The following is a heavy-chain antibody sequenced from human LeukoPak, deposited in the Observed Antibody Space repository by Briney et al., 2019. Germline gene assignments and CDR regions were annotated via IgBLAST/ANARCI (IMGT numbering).Heavy chain of an antibody. CDR1: GGSISSYY. D-gene: IGHD6-13*01. J-gene: IGHJ4*02. CDR2: IYTSGST. Sequence: SETLSLTCTVSGGSISSYYWSWIRQPAGKGLEWIGRIYTSGSTNYNPSLKSRVTMSVDTSKNQFSLKLSSVTAADTAVYYCARQYSSSWTTFLFDYWGQGTLVTVSS. CDR3: ARQYSSSWTTFLFDY. V-gene: IGHV4-4*07.